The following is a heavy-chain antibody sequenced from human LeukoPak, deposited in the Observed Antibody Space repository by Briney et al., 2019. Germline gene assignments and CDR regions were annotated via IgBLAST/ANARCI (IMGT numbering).Heavy chain of an antibody. D-gene: IGHD3-10*01. CDR3: ARDYGSTSYYYYYYMDV. CDR1: GDSVSSNSAA. V-gene: IGHV6-1*01. Sequence: SQTLSLTCAISGDSVSSNSAAWNWIRQSPSRGLEWLGRTYYRSKWYNDYAVSVKSRITINPDTSKNQFSLQLNSVTPEDTAVYYCARDYGSTSYYYYYYMDVWGKGTTVTVSS. CDR2: TYYRSKWYN. J-gene: IGHJ6*03.